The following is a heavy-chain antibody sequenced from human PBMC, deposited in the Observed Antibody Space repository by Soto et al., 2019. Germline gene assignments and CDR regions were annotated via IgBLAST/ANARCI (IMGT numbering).Heavy chain of an antibody. Sequence: PSETLSLTCAVSGGSISSGGCSWSWILQPAGKGLELIGRIYTIGSTNYNPSLKSRVTMSVDTSKNQFSLKLSSVTAADTAVYYCARGSYDSSGYYYDYYYYGMEVWGQGTTVTVSS. CDR2: IYTIGST. CDR3: ARGSYDSSGYYYDYYYYGMEV. CDR1: GGSISSGGCS. D-gene: IGHD3-22*01. V-gene: IGHV4-61*02. J-gene: IGHJ6*02.